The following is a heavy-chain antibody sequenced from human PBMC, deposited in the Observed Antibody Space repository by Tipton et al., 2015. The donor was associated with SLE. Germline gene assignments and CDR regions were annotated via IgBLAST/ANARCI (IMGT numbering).Heavy chain of an antibody. V-gene: IGHV4-39*07. CDR1: GGSISSSSYY. CDR3: ARQGRHGSGRGVYFDF. CDR2: IYYFGNT. Sequence: TLSLTCTVSGGSISSSSYYWGWIRQPPGKGLEWIASIYYFGNTYYNPSLESRVLISQDTANNQFSLSLQSVTAADTAVYFCARQGRHGSGRGVYFDFWGQGMLVTVSS. D-gene: IGHD3-10*01. J-gene: IGHJ4*02.